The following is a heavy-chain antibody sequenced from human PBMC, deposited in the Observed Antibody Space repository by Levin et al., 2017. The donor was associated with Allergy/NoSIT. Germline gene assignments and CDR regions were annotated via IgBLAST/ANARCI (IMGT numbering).Heavy chain of an antibody. V-gene: IGHV1-8*01. Sequence: ASVKVSCKASGYTFTSYDINWMRQATGQGLEWMGWINPNSGNTGYAQKFQGRVTMTRNTSISTAYMELSSLRSEDTAVYYCVAHDSSGYYGYFQHWGQGTLVTVSS. CDR2: INPNSGNT. CDR1: GYTFTSYD. CDR3: VAHDSSGYYGYFQH. D-gene: IGHD3-22*01. J-gene: IGHJ1*01.